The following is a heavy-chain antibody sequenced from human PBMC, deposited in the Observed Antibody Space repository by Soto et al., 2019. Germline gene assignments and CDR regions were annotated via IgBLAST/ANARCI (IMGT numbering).Heavy chain of an antibody. CDR3: ARDGRYFDWLGSYMDV. J-gene: IGHJ6*03. Sequence: PGGSLRLSCAASGFICSDYTMTWVRQAPGRGLEFVSHISSSGGAIFYAESVKGRFTISRDNAKNSLYLQMNSLRAEDTAVYYCARDGRYFDWLGSYMDVWGKGTTVTVSS. CDR2: ISSSGGAI. V-gene: IGHV3-11*01. D-gene: IGHD3-9*01. CDR1: GFICSDYT.